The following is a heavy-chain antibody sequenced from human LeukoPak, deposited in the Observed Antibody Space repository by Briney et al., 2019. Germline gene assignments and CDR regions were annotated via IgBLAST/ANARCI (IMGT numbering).Heavy chain of an antibody. CDR2: IYPDNSNT. Sequence: GESLKISCKGSGYSFTGYWIGWVRQMPGKGLEWMGIIYPDNSNTRYSPSFQGQVTISADKSINAAYLHRSSLRASDTAIYYCASARRGDYYWWFDPWGQGTLVTVSS. J-gene: IGHJ5*02. CDR1: GYSFTGYW. CDR3: ASARRGDYYWWFDP. V-gene: IGHV5-51*01. D-gene: IGHD2-21*01.